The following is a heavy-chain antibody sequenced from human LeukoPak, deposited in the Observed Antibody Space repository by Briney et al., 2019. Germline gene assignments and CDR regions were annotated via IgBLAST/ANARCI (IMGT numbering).Heavy chain of an antibody. J-gene: IGHJ4*02. V-gene: IGHV3-33*08. CDR3: ARDNYDILTGYAAFDY. CDR1: GFTFNNYN. CDR2: IWYDGSNK. D-gene: IGHD3-9*01. Sequence: TGGSLRLSCAASGFTFNNYNMNWVRQAPGKGLEWVAVIWYDGSNKYCADSVKGRFTISRDNSKNTLYLQMNSLRAEDTAVYYCARDNYDILTGYAAFDYWGQGTLVTVSS.